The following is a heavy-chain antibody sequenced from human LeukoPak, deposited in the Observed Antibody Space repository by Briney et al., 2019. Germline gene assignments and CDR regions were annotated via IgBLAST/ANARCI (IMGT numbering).Heavy chain of an antibody. D-gene: IGHD3-22*01. V-gene: IGHV3-33*01. J-gene: IGHJ4*02. CDR2: IWYDGSNK. CDR3: ARLQDDSSGYLDY. Sequence: GGSLRLSCAASGFTFSSYGMHWVRQAPGKGLEWVAVIWYDGSNKYYADSVKGRFTISRDNSKNTLYLQMNSLSAEDTAVYYCARLQDDSSGYLDYWGQGTLVTVSS. CDR1: GFTFSSYG.